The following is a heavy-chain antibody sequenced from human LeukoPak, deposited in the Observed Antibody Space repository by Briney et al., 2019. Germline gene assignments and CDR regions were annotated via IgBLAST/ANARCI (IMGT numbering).Heavy chain of an antibody. J-gene: IGHJ5*02. D-gene: IGHD6-19*01. V-gene: IGHV4-59*02. CDR3: ARAIAVAGTVWFDP. Sequence: SETLSLTCTISGGSVSDYYWSWIRQSPGKGLEWIGYIYYTGSTTYNPSLKSRVTMSADTSKNQFSLNLNSVTAADTAVYYCARAIAVAGTVWFDPWGQGTLVTVSS. CDR1: GGSVSDYY. CDR2: IYYTGST.